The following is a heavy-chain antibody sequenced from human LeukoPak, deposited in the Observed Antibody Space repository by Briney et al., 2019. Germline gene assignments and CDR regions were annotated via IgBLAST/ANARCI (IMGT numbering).Heavy chain of an antibody. Sequence: ASVKVSCKASGYTFTGSYMHWVRQAPGQGLEWMGWINSKNGGTNYLDKFQGRVIMTRDTSITTAYMELTSLRSDDTAVYYCAREYCGGDCRKALDNWGQGTLVTVPS. CDR2: INSKNGGT. CDR3: AREYCGGDCRKALDN. CDR1: GYTFTGSY. J-gene: IGHJ4*02. D-gene: IGHD2-21*02. V-gene: IGHV1-2*02.